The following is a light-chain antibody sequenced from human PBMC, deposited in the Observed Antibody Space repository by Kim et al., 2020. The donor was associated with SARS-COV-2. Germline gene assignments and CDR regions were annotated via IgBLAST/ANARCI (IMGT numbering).Light chain of an antibody. CDR2: DIS. CDR1: INDLGTYAL. J-gene: IGLJ3*02. V-gene: IGLV2-23*02. CDR3: CSFTSGVSWV. Sequence: QSALTQPASLSGSPGQSVTISRSGTINDLGTYALVSWYQQYPGKAPRLIIFDISQRPSGISGRFSGSKSGNTASLTISPLEPDDEADYFCCSFTSGVSWVFGRGTQVTVL.